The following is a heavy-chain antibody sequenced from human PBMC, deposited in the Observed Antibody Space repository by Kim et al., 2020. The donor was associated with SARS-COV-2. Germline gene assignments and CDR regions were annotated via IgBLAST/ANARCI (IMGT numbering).Heavy chain of an antibody. CDR2: INAGNGNP. J-gene: IGHJ5*02. CDR3: AHTRGYCSGGSCAYNWFDP. D-gene: IGHD2-15*01. V-gene: IGHV1-3*01. Sequence: ASVKVSCKASGYTFTSYAMHWVRQAPGQRLEWMGWINAGNGNPKYSQKFQGRVTITRDTSARTAYMELSSLRSDDTAVYYCAHTRGYCSGGSCAYNWFDPWGQGTLVTVSS. CDR1: GYTFTSYA.